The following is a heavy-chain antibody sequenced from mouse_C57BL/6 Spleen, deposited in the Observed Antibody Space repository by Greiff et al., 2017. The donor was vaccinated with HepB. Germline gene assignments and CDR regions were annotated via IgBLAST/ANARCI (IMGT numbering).Heavy chain of an antibody. D-gene: IGHD1-1*01. V-gene: IGHV5-16*01. J-gene: IGHJ3*01. Sequence: EVMLVESEGGLVQPGSSMKLYCTASGFTFSDYYMAWVRQVPEKGLEWVANINYDGSSTYYLDSLKSRFIISRDNAKNILYLQMSSLKSEDTATYYCAREDYGSSPWFAYWGQGTLVTVSA. CDR3: AREDYGSSPWFAY. CDR1: GFTFSDYY. CDR2: INYDGSST.